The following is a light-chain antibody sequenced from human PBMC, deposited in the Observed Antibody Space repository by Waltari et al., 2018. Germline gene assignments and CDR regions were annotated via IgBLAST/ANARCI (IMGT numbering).Light chain of an antibody. V-gene: IGKV3-11*01. CDR2: DAS. J-gene: IGKJ4*01. Sequence: ETVLTQSPATLSLSPGERATLSCRASQSLSSYLAWYQQKPGQAPRLLIYDASNRATGIPARFIGSGSGTDFTLTISSLEPEDFAVYYCQQRSNRLTFGGGTKVEIK. CDR1: QSLSSY. CDR3: QQRSNRLT.